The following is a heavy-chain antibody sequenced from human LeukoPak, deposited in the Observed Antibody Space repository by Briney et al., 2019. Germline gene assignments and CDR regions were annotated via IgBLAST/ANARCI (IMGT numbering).Heavy chain of an antibody. CDR2: IYYSGST. V-gene: IGHV4-59*08. J-gene: IGHJ4*02. CDR3: ARKQVVAGDWYYFDY. Sequence: PSETLSLTCTVSGGSISSYYWSWIRQPPGKGLEWIGYIYYSGSTNYNPSLKSRVTISVDTSKNQFSLKLSSVTAADTAVYYCARKQVVAGDWYYFDYWGQGTLVTVSS. CDR1: GGSISSYY. D-gene: IGHD2-21*01.